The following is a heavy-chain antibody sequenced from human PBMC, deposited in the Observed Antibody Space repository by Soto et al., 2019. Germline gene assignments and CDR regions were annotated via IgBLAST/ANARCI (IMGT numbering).Heavy chain of an antibody. J-gene: IGHJ5*02. Sequence: QVQLQESGPGLVKPSQTLSLTCTVSGGSISSGDYYWSWIRQPPGKGLEWIGYIYNSGSTYYNPSLKSRVTISVDTSKNQFSLKLSSVTAADTAVYYCASVKGYYDSSGYNWFDPWGQGTLVTVSS. D-gene: IGHD3-22*01. CDR2: IYNSGST. V-gene: IGHV4-30-4*01. CDR1: GGSISSGDYY. CDR3: ASVKGYYDSSGYNWFDP.